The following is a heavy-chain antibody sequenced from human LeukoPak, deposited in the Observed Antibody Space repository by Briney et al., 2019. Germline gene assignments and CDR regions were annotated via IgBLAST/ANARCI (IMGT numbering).Heavy chain of an antibody. CDR1: GYIFTNYW. D-gene: IGHD3-10*02. CDR2: IYPADSDT. J-gene: IGHJ6*02. CDR3: TKGCSGTYYAIDV. V-gene: IGHV5-51*01. Sequence: KHGESLKISCKGSGYIFTNYWIAWVRQMPGKGLEWMGIIYPADSDTRYSPSFEGQIIISADQSSNTAYLQWSSLRALDSAIYYCTKGCSGTYYAIDVWGPGTTVTVSS.